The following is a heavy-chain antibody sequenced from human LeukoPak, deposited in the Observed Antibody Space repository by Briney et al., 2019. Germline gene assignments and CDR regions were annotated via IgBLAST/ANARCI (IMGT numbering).Heavy chain of an antibody. CDR1: GGTVSSYA. V-gene: IGHV1-69*06. J-gene: IGHJ6*03. CDR2: IIPIFGTA. D-gene: IGHD3-10*01. Sequence: EASVKVSCKASGGTVSSYAISWVRQAPGQGLEWMGGIIPIFGTANYAQKFQGRVTITADKSTSTAYMELSSLRSEDTAVYYCARAPPRGYYGSGSYYKGYYYYYMDVWGKGTTVTVSS. CDR3: ARAPPRGYYGSGSYYKGYYYYYMDV.